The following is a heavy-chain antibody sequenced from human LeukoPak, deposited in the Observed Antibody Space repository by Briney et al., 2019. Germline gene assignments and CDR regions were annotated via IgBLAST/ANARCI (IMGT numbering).Heavy chain of an antibody. D-gene: IGHD3-9*01. V-gene: IGHV3-73*01. Sequence: PGGSLKLSCAASGFTFSGSAVHWVRQASGKGLEWVGRIRSKANSYATAYAASVKGRFTISRDDSKNTAYLQMNSLKTEDTAVYYCTMAPYYDILTGDDAFDIWGQGTMVTVSS. CDR1: GFTFSGSA. J-gene: IGHJ3*02. CDR2: IRSKANSYAT. CDR3: TMAPYYDILTGDDAFDI.